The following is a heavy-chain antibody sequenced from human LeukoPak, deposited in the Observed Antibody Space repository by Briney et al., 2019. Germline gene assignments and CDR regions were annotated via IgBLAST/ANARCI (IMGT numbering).Heavy chain of an antibody. CDR2: ISSNGGSI. V-gene: IGHV3-64*01. J-gene: IGHJ4*02. D-gene: IGHD5-18*01. CDR1: EFTFSSYA. CDR3: ARAASPHSAMAAFDY. Sequence: PGGSLRLSCVASEFTFSSYAMHWVRQAPGKGLEYVSAISSNGGSIYYANSVKGRFTISRDNSKNTLYLQMGSLRTEDMAVYYCARAASPHSAMAAFDYWGQGTLVTVSS.